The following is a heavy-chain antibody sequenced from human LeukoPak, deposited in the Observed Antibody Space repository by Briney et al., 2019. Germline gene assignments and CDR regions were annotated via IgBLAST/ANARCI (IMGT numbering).Heavy chain of an antibody. CDR3: ARGLGSSPFDY. CDR1: GFSFGTKY. J-gene: IGHJ4*02. D-gene: IGHD3-16*01. CDR2: IYSGDNA. Sequence: PGGSLRLSCAASGFSFGTKYMAWVRQAPGKGLEWVSVIYSGDNAYYADSVKGRFSIFRDNSKNTLYLQMNSLRAEDTAVYYCARGLGSSPFDYWGQGTLVTVSS. V-gene: IGHV3-53*05.